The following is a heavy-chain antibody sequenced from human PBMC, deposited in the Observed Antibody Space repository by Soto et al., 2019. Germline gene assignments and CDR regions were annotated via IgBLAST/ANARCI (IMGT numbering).Heavy chain of an antibody. J-gene: IGHJ3*02. CDR2: IRSKANSYAT. CDR1: GFTFSGSA. D-gene: IGHD3-9*01. CDR3: TRLAPLPYYDILTGVHDAFDI. V-gene: IGHV3-73*01. Sequence: GSLRLSCAASGFTFSGSAMHWVRQASGKGLEWVGRIRSKANSYATAYAASVKGRFTISRDDSKNTAYLQMNSLKTEDTAVYYCTRLAPLPYYDILTGVHDAFDIWGQGTMVTVSS.